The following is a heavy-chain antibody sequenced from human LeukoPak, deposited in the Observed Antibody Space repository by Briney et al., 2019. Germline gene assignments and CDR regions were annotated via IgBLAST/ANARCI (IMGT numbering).Heavy chain of an antibody. CDR1: GNTLTELS. CDR3: ATLNCGGDCKFDY. D-gene: IGHD2-21*02. CDR2: FDPEDRET. J-gene: IGHJ4*02. V-gene: IGHV1-24*01. Sequence: ASVKVSCKVSGNTLTELSIHWVRQAPGKGLEWMGGFDPEDRETIYAQKFQGRATMTQDTSTDTAYMELSSLRSEDTAVYYCATLNCGGDCKFDYWGQGTLVTVSS.